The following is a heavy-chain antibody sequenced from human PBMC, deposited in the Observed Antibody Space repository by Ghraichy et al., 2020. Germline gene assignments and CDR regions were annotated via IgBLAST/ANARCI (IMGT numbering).Heavy chain of an antibody. CDR3: ARSTWIQLWRDDYYYMDV. V-gene: IGHV4-39*01. CDR1: GGSISSSSYY. J-gene: IGHJ6*03. Sequence: SETLSLTCTVSGGSISSSSYYWGWIRQPPGKGLEWIGSIYYSGSTYYNPSLKSRVTISVDTSKNQFSLKLSSVTAADTAVYYCARSTWIQLWRDDYYYMDVWGKGTTVTVSS. CDR2: IYYSGST. D-gene: IGHD5-18*01.